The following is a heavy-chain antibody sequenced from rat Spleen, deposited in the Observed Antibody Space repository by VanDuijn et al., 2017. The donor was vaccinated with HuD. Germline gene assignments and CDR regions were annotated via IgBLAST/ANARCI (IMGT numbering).Heavy chain of an antibody. D-gene: IGHD5-1*01. J-gene: IGHJ2*01. CDR3: VRSETGRGLDS. CDR2: MSNGGDT. CDR1: GFSLTSYS. V-gene: IGHV2S18*01. Sequence: QVQLKESGPGLVQPSETLSLTCTVSGFSLTSYSVSWVRQVSGKSLEWMGVMSNGGDTTYNSLFKSRLSISRDTSKSQVFLKMNSLQTEDTATYYCVRSETGRGLDSWGQGVMVAVSS.